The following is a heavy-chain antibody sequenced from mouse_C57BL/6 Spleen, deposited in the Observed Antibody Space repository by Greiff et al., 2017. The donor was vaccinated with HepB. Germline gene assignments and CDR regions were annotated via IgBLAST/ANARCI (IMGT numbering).Heavy chain of an antibody. CDR1: GYSFTDYT. J-gene: IGHJ4*01. V-gene: IGHV1-39*01. D-gene: IGHD1-1*01. CDR2: INPNYGTT. CDR3: ASTVVPNYYAMDY. Sequence: EVQLQQSGPELVKPGASVKISCKASGYSFTDYTMNWVKQSNGKSLEWIGVINPNYGTTSYNQKFKGKATLTVDQSSSTAYMQLNSLTSEDSAVYYCASTVVPNYYAMDYWGQGTSVTVSS.